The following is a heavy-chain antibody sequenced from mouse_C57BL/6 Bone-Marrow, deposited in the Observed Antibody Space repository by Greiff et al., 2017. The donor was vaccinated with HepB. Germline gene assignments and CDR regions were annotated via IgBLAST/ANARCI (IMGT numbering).Heavy chain of an antibody. CDR3: AGRDHLLGYAMDF. D-gene: IGHD2-1*01. CDR1: GYAFSSYW. CDR2: IYPGDGDT. V-gene: IGHV1-80*01. J-gene: IGHJ4*01. Sequence: QVQLQQSGAELVKPGASVKISCKASGYAFSSYWMNWVKQRPGKGLEWIGRIYPGDGDTNYNGKFKGKATLTADKSSSTAYMQLSSQTSEDSAVYFCAGRDHLLGYAMDFWGQGTSVTVSS.